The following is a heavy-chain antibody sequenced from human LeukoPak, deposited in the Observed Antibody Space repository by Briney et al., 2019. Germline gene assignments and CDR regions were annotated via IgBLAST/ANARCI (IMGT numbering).Heavy chain of an antibody. CDR3: ARNDYGYHFDY. CDR2: IYSGGST. CDR1: GFTVSYNY. D-gene: IGHD4-17*01. J-gene: IGHJ4*02. Sequence: GGSLRLSCAASGFTVSYNYMSWVRQAPGKGLDWVSVIYSGGSTYYADSVKGRFTISRDNSKNTLYLQMTSLRAEDTAMYCCARNDYGYHFDYWGQGTLVTVSS. V-gene: IGHV3-66*01.